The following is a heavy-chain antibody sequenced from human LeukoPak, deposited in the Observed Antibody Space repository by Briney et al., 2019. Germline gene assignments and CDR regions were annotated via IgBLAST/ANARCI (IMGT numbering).Heavy chain of an antibody. J-gene: IGHJ4*02. Sequence: SVKVSCKASGGTFSSYAISWVRQAPGQGLGWMGRIIPILGIANYAQKFQGRVTITADKSTSTAYMELSSLRAEDTAVYYCAKDPPVLDCGGDCPLGYWGQGTLVTVSS. CDR3: AKDPPVLDCGGDCPLGY. V-gene: IGHV1-69*04. CDR1: GGTFSSYA. CDR2: IIPILGIA. D-gene: IGHD2-21*01.